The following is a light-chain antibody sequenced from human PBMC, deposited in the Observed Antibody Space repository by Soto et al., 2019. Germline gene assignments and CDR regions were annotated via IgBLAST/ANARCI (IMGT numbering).Light chain of an antibody. CDR2: EAS. CDR1: QSVSSY. Sequence: EIVLTQSPATLSLSPGERATLSCRASQSVSSYLARYQHKPGQAPRLLIYEASNRATGIPARFSGSGSGTDFTLTITSLDSEDFAVYYCQQRSKWPITFGQGTRLEIK. CDR3: QQRSKWPIT. J-gene: IGKJ5*01. V-gene: IGKV3-11*01.